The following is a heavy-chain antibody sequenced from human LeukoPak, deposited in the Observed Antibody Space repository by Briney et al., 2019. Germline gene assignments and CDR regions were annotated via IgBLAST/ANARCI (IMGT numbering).Heavy chain of an antibody. CDR1: GGSISSYY. V-gene: IGHV4-59*01. Sequence: KPSETLSLTCTVSGGSISSYYWSWIRQPPGKGLEWIGYIYYSGSTNYNPSLKSRVTISVDTSKNQFSLKLSSVTAADTAVYYCARDRESGGSRKDYYYYMDVWGKGTTVTVSS. D-gene: IGHD2-15*01. J-gene: IGHJ6*03. CDR2: IYYSGST. CDR3: ARDRESGGSRKDYYYYMDV.